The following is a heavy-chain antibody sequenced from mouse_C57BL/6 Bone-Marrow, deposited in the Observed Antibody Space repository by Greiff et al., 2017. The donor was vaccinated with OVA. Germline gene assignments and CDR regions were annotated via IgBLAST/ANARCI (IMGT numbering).Heavy chain of an antibody. D-gene: IGHD1-1*01. CDR2: IYPRSGNT. J-gene: IGHJ3*01. V-gene: IGHV1-81*01. CDR3: ASRLYYYGSTWFAY. CDR1: GYTFTSYG. Sequence: VQRVESGAELARPGASVKLSCKASGYTFTSYGISWVKQRTGQGLEWIGEIYPRSGNTYYNEKFKGKAKLTADKSSSTAYMELRSLTSEDSAVYFCASRLYYYGSTWFAYWGQGTLVTVSA.